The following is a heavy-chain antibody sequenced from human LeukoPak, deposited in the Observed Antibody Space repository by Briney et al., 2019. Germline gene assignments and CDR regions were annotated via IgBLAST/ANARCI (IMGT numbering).Heavy chain of an antibody. V-gene: IGHV1-24*01. Sequence: ASVKVSCKVSGYTLTELSMHWVRQAPGKGLEWMGGFDPEDGETIYAQKLQGRVTMTTDTSTSTAYMELRSLRSDDTAVYYCASTTSIAVARGAFGIWGQGTMVTVSS. D-gene: IGHD6-19*01. CDR1: GYTLTELS. CDR2: FDPEDGET. CDR3: ASTTSIAVARGAFGI. J-gene: IGHJ3*02.